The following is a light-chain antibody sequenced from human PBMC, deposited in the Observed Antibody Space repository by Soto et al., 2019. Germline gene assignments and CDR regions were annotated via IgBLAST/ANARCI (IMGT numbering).Light chain of an antibody. CDR3: AALGDSLSGQGL. CDR2: RNN. Sequence: QSVLTQPPSASGTPGQRVTISCSGTSSNIGSSFVYWYQQLPGTAPKLLIYRNNQRPSGVPDRFSGSKSGTSASLAISGLRSEDEADYYCAALGDSLSGQGLFGGGTKLTVL. V-gene: IGLV1-47*01. CDR1: SSNIGSSF. J-gene: IGLJ2*01.